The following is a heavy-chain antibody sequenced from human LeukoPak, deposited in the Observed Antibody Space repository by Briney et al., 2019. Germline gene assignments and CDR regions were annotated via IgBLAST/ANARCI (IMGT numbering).Heavy chain of an antibody. V-gene: IGHV3-30*03. D-gene: IGHD4-17*01. CDR3: ASSRDYAHDY. Sequence: GRSLRLSCAASGFTFSSYGMHWVRQAPGKGLEWVAVISDDGSNKYYADSVKGRFTISRDNSKNTLYLQMNSLRAEDTAVYYCASSRDYAHDYWGQGTLVTVSS. J-gene: IGHJ4*02. CDR2: ISDDGSNK. CDR1: GFTFSSYG.